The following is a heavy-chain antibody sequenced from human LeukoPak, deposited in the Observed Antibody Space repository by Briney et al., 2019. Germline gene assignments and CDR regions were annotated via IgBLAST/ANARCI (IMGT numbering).Heavy chain of an antibody. Sequence: PGGSLRLSCAASGFTFSSYGVHWVRQAPGRGLGWVAFIRYDGSNKYYADSVKGRFTISRDNSKNMLYLQMNSLRAEDTAVYYCAKDGSYYGSGSYLDYWGQGTLVTVSS. V-gene: IGHV3-30*02. CDR2: IRYDGSNK. CDR1: GFTFSSYG. CDR3: AKDGSYYGSGSYLDY. D-gene: IGHD3-10*01. J-gene: IGHJ4*02.